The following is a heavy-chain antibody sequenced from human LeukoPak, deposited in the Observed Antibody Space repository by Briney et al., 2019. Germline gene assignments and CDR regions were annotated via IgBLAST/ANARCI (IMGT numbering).Heavy chain of an antibody. CDR2: ISTSSSYI. CDR3: ARDRSNIAASDGWFDP. V-gene: IGHV3-21*01. CDR1: GFTFSSYA. Sequence: GGSLRLSCAASGFTFSSYAMSWVRQAPGKGLEWVSSISTSSSYIYYADSVKGRFTISRDNAKNSLYLQMNSLRAEDMAVYYCARDRSNIAASDGWFDPWGQGTLVTVSS. D-gene: IGHD6-13*01. J-gene: IGHJ5*02.